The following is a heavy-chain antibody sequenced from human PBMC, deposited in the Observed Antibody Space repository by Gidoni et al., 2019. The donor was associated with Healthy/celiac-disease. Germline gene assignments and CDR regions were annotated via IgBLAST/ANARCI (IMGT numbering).Heavy chain of an antibody. CDR3: AKDARFLEWFPNWFDP. CDR2: ISGSGGST. V-gene: IGHV3-23*01. CDR1: GSTFSSYA. D-gene: IGHD3-3*01. J-gene: IGHJ5*02. Sequence: EVQLLESGGGLVQPGGFLRLSCAASGSTFSSYAMSWVRQAPGKGLEWVSAISGSGGSTYYADSVKGRFTISRDNSKNTLYLQMNSLRAEDTAVYYCAKDARFLEWFPNWFDPWGQGTLVTVSS.